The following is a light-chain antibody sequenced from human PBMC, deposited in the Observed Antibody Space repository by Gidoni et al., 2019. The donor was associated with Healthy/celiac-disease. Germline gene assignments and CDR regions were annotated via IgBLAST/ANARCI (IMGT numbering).Light chain of an antibody. CDR1: QSGRSD. CDR2: DAA. J-gene: IGKJ5*01. Sequence: EIVLTQSPATLSLSPGERAPLSCRASQSGRSDCAWYQQKPGPAPRLLMYDAANRATGIPARVSGSGAGTDFTLTISSREPEDVAGYYCQQRSNWPPGITFGEGTRLEIK. CDR3: QQRSNWPPGIT. V-gene: IGKV3-11*01.